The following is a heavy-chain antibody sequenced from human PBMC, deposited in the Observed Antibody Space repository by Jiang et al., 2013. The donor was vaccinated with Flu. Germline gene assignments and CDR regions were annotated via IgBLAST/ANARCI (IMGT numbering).Heavy chain of an antibody. Sequence: KPSETLSLTCTVSGGSISSYYWHWIRQPAGKGLEWIGRIWPSGTTNXNPPHKSRVTVSVDTSKNQFSLELSSVTAADTAVYYCAGDPPDGVAAFYIWGQGTMVTVSS. V-gene: IGHV4-4*07. J-gene: IGHJ3*02. CDR1: GGSISSYY. CDR3: AGDPPDGVAAFYI. CDR2: IWPSGTT. D-gene: IGHD3-3*01.